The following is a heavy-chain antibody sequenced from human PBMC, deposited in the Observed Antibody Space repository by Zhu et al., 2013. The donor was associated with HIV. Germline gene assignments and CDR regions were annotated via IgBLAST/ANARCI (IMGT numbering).Heavy chain of an antibody. D-gene: IGHD3-22*01. Sequence: QVQLVQSGAEVKKPGDSVKVSCTTSGYIFSTHGITWVRQAPGQGLEWMGWSSAYNGDTIYAQKFQDRVTMTTDRFTSTAYMELRSLRSDDTAVYYCARGRYYYDHNGYYHEYFQVWGQGTLVTVSS. CDR3: ARGRYYYDHNGYYHEYFQV. CDR1: GYIFSTHG. V-gene: IGHV1-18*01. CDR2: SSAYNGDT. J-gene: IGHJ1*01.